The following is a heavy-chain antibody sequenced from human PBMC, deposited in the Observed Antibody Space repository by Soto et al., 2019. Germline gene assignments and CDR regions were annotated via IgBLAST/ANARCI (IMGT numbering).Heavy chain of an antibody. CDR2: ISSISSSI. Sequence: EVQLVESGGGLVKPGGSLRLSCAPSGFAFSSYSMNWVRQAPGKGLEWVSFISSISSSIYYADSVKGRFIISRDNAKNSLYLQMNSLRAEDTAVYYCARDSGEQRVRRGFYYYYMDVWGKGTTVTVSS. V-gene: IGHV3-21*01. D-gene: IGHD6-6*01. CDR1: GFAFSSYS. CDR3: ARDSGEQRVRRGFYYYYMDV. J-gene: IGHJ6*03.